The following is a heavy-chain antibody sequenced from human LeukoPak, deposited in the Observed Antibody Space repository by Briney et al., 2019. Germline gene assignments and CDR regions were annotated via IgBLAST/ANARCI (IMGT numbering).Heavy chain of an antibody. CDR2: INPNSGGT. V-gene: IGHV1-2*02. Sequence: ASVKVSCKASGYTFTAYYMHCVRQAPGQGLEWMGWINPNSGGTNYAQKFQGRVTMTRDTSISTAYMELSRLRSDDTAVYYCARLNILDAFDIWGQGTMVTVSS. D-gene: IGHD2/OR15-2a*01. CDR3: ARLNILDAFDI. J-gene: IGHJ3*02. CDR1: GYTFTAYY.